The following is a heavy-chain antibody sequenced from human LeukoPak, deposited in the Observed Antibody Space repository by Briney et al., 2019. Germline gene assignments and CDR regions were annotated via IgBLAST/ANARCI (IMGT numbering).Heavy chain of an antibody. D-gene: IGHD1-26*01. V-gene: IGHV3-7*05. CDR3: ATDRSLNWFDP. Sequence: GGSVRLSCAASVFIFSSYWMSWVRQAPGKGLEWVANIKEDGSEKYYMDSVKGRFTISRDKAKNSLYLQMDSLRAEDTAVYYCATDRSLNWFDPWGQGTLVTVSS. CDR2: IKEDGSEK. J-gene: IGHJ5*02. CDR1: VFIFSSYW.